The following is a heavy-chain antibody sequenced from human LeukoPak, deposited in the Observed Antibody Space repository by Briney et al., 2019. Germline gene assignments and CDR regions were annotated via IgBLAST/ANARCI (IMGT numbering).Heavy chain of an antibody. Sequence: SETLSLTCTVSGGSISSSSYYWGWIRQPPGKGLEWIGSIYYSGSTYYNPSLKSRVTISVDTSKNQFSLKLSSVTAADTAVYYCAREARNYCSSTSCYNWFDPWGQGTLVTVSS. V-gene: IGHV4-39*07. J-gene: IGHJ5*02. CDR2: IYYSGST. D-gene: IGHD2-2*01. CDR1: GGSISSSSYY. CDR3: AREARNYCSSTSCYNWFDP.